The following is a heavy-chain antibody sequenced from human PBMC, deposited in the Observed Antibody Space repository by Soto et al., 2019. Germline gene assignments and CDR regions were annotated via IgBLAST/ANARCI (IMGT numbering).Heavy chain of an antibody. V-gene: IGHV3-30-3*01. CDR1: GFTFSNYA. Sequence: QVQLVESGGGVVQPGRSLRLSCAASGFTFSNYALHWVCQAPGKGLEWVAVVSSDGSSQYCAVSVKGRFTISRDNSKNTLYLQMNSLRTDDTALYYCAGEAFDSWGQGTLVTVSS. J-gene: IGHJ4*02. CDR2: VSSDGSSQ. CDR3: AGEAFDS.